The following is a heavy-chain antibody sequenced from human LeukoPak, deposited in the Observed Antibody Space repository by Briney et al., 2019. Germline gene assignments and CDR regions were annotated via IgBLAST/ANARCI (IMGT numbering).Heavy chain of an antibody. CDR2: IYYTGNT. V-gene: IGHV4-39*07. Sequence: SETLSLTCTVSGVSIRSSSYFWAWIRQPPGKGLEWIGSIYYTGNTHNNPSLKSQVTISVDKSKNQFSLKLSFVTAADTAMYYCARSDYHNSGSHTVFDAFDIWGQGTGVTVSS. J-gene: IGHJ3*02. CDR3: ARSDYHNSGSHTVFDAFDI. CDR1: GVSIRSSSYF. D-gene: IGHD3-10*01.